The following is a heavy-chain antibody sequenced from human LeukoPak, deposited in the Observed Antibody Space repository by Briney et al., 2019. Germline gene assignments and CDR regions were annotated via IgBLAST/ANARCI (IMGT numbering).Heavy chain of an antibody. CDR1: GFTFSNYW. Sequence: GGSLRLSCAASGFTFSNYWMSWVRQAPGKGLEWVANIKQDGSEKYYVNSVKGRFTISRDNAKNSLYLQMNSLRAEDTAVYYCARDGRILLFDYWGQGTLVTVSS. D-gene: IGHD3-10*01. V-gene: IGHV3-7*03. CDR2: IKQDGSEK. CDR3: ARDGRILLFDY. J-gene: IGHJ4*02.